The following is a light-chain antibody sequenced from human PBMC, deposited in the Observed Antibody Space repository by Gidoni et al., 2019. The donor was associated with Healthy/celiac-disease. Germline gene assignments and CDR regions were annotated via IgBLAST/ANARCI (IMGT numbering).Light chain of an antibody. CDR3: QQYDNLPT. CDR1: QDISNY. CDR2: DAS. Sequence: DIQMTQSPSSLSASVGDRVTITCQASQDISNYLNWYQQKPGKAPKLLIYDASNLETGVPSRFSGSGSGTDFTFTISSLQPEDIATYYCQQYDNLPTFGQXTKVEIK. V-gene: IGKV1-33*01. J-gene: IGKJ1*01.